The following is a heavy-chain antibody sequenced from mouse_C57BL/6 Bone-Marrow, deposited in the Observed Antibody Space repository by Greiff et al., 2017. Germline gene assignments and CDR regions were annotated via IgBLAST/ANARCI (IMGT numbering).Heavy chain of an antibody. CDR2: IYPSDSET. CDR1: GYTFTSYW. V-gene: IGHV1-61*01. Sequence: QVQLQQPGAELVRPGSSVKLSCKASGYTFTSYWMDWVKQRPGQGLEWIGNIYPSDSETHYNQKFKDKATLTVDKSSSTAYMQLSSLTSEDSAVYYCARSNDVSDYAMDYWRQGTAVTVSA. CDR3: ARSNDVSDYAMDY. D-gene: IGHD2-12*01. J-gene: IGHJ4*01.